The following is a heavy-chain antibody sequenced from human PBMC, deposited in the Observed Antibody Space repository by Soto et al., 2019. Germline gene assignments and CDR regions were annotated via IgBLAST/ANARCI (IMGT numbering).Heavy chain of an antibody. V-gene: IGHV1-69*01. CDR1: GGTFSNYA. Sequence: QVQLVQSGAEVKKPGSSVKVSCKASGGTFSNYAISWVRQAPGQGLEWVGGIISIFGTTNYAQNFQGRVTITADESTSTAYVELSGLRSEDTAVYYCARGVRTGFYGMDVWGQGTTVTVSS. D-gene: IGHD3-10*01. CDR2: IISIFGTT. J-gene: IGHJ6*02. CDR3: ARGVRTGFYGMDV.